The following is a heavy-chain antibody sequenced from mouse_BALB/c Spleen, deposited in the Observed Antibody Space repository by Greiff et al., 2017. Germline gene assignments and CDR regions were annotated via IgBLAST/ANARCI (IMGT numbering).Heavy chain of an antibody. D-gene: IGHD2-1*01. CDR2: ISYDGSN. J-gene: IGHJ4*01. CDR1: GYSITSGYY. V-gene: IGHV3-6*02. CDR3: ARDGGNDAMDY. Sequence: EVKLLESGPGLVKPSQSLSLTCSVTGYSITSGYYWNWIRQFPGNKLEWMGYISYDGSNNYNPSLKNRISITRDTSKNQFFLKLNSVTTEDTATYYCARDGGNDAMDYWGQGTSVTVSS.